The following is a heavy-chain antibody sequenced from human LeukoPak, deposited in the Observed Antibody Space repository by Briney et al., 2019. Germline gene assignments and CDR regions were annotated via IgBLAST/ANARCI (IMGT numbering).Heavy chain of an antibody. V-gene: IGHV3-7*01. CDR3: TRGLTPLDVTFPFDY. CDR2: IKQDGSEK. D-gene: IGHD3-16*01. Sequence: GGSLRLSCAASGFTFSSYWMSWVRQAPGKGQEWVANIKQDGSEKYYVDSVKGRFTISRDNAKNSLYLQMNSLRAEDTAVYYCTRGLTPLDVTFPFDYWGQGTLVTVSS. J-gene: IGHJ4*02. CDR1: GFTFSSYW.